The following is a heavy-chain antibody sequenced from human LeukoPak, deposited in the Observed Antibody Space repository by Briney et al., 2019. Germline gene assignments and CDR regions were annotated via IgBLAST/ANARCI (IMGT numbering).Heavy chain of an antibody. V-gene: IGHV1-46*01. CDR2: INPSGGST. D-gene: IGHD4-17*01. J-gene: IGHJ4*02. Sequence: MGIINPSGGSTSYAQKFQGRVTMTRDTSTSTVYMELSSLRSEDTAVYYCASRLYGDYAEDYWGQGTLVTVSS. CDR3: ASRLYGDYAEDY.